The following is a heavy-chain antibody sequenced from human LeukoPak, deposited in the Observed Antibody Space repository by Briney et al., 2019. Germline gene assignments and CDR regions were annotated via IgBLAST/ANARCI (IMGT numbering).Heavy chain of an antibody. V-gene: IGHV3-7*01. CDR3: ASSFSDDFWSGHF. Sequence: GGSLRLSCAASRLTFTYWMSWVRPAPGKGLGWVANIKQDGSEKYYVDSVKGRFTISRDNAKKSLFLQMNSLRAQDTAVYYCASSFSDDFWSGHFWGQGTLVTVSS. D-gene: IGHD3-3*01. J-gene: IGHJ4*02. CDR1: RLTFTYW. CDR2: IKQDGSEK.